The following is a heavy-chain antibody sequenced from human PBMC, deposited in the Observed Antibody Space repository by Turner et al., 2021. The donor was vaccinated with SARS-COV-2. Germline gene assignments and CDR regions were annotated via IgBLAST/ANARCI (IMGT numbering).Heavy chain of an antibody. CDR2: ISYDGSNK. J-gene: IGHJ4*02. CDR1: GFTFSTSA. Sequence: QVQLVESGGGVVQPGRYLRLSCAASGFTFSTSAMHWVRQAPGKVLEWVAVISYDGSNKYYADSVKGRFTISRDNSKNTLYLQMNSLRAEDTAVYYCARARGSTYYSAFDYWGQETLVTVSS. D-gene: IGHD3-3*01. V-gene: IGHV3-30-3*01. CDR3: ARARGSTYYSAFDY.